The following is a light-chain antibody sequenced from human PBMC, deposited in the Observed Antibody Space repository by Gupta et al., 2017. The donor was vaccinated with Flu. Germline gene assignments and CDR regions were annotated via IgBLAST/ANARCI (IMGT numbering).Light chain of an antibody. J-gene: IGKJ2*01. Sequence: DIQMTQSPSSLSASVGDEVTITCRASQPVGNFLNWYQQKPGKAPSLLIYAASSLQSGVPSGFSGRGSETDFTLTINRLRPGDFAIYFCQQTDSAPPTFGQGTKME. CDR3: QQTDSAPPT. CDR1: QPVGNF. V-gene: IGKV1-39*01. CDR2: AAS.